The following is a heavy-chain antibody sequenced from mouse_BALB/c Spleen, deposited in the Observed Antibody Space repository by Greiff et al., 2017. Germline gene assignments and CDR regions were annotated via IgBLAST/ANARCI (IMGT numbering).Heavy chain of an antibody. CDR2: IHYSGST. D-gene: IGHD1-1*01. J-gene: IGHJ3*01. Sequence: EVKLQESGPDLVKPSQSLSLTCTVTGYSITSGYSWHWIRQFPGNKLEWMGYIHYSGSTNYNPSLKSRISITRDTSKNQFFLQLNSLTTEDTATYYCARWTYYYGSSPFAYWGQGTLVTVSA. CDR3: ARWTYYYGSSPFAY. CDR1: GYSITSGYS. V-gene: IGHV3-1*02.